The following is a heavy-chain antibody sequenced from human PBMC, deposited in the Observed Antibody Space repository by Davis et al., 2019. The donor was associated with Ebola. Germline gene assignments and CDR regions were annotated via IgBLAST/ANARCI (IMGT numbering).Heavy chain of an antibody. Sequence: AASVKVSCTASGYTFTSYYMHWVRQAPGQGLEWLGIINPGGGSTSYAQKFQGRVTMTRDTSISTAYMGLGSLTSDDTAVYYCARGPRPYRDSGYCDSWGQGTLVTVSS. V-gene: IGHV1-46*01. CDR2: INPGGGST. CDR3: ARGPRPYRDSGYCDS. CDR1: GYTFTSYY. D-gene: IGHD4-17*01. J-gene: IGHJ4*02.